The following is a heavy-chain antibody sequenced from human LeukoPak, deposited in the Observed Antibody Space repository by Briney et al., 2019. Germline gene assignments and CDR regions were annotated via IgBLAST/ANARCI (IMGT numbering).Heavy chain of an antibody. CDR1: GFTFSNYS. CDR2: ISSTSRYI. Sequence: GGSPRLSCAASGFTFSNYSMNWVRRAPGKGLEWVSSISSTSRYIYYADSVKGRFTISRDNAKNSLYLQMNSLRAEDTAVYYCARESKVATVFDYWGQGTLVTVSS. V-gene: IGHV3-21*01. D-gene: IGHD5-12*01. J-gene: IGHJ4*02. CDR3: ARESKVATVFDY.